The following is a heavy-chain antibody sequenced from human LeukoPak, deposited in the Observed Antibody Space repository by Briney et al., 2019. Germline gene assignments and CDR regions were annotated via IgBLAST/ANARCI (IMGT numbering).Heavy chain of an antibody. Sequence: GSLRLSCAASGFTFSGSAMHWVRQASGKGLEWVGRIRSKANGYTTAYGASVKGRFTISRDDSQRATYVQMNSLKIEDTAVYYCTRLAGGDAFDIWGPGTMVTVSS. CDR1: GFTFSGSA. J-gene: IGHJ3*02. V-gene: IGHV3-73*01. D-gene: IGHD2-15*01. CDR3: TRLAGGDAFDI. CDR2: IRSKANGYTT.